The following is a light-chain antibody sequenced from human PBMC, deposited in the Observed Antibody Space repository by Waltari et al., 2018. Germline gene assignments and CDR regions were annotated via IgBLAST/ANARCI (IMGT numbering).Light chain of an antibody. V-gene: IGLV2-11*01. CDR1: SSDVGGYKY. Sequence: QSALTQPRSVSGSPGQSVTISCTGTSSDVGGYKYVPWYQQHPGKAPKLMIYDVSKRPSGVPDRFSGSKSGNTASLTISGLQADDEADYYCCSYAGSSNWVFGGGTKLTVL. CDR2: DVS. J-gene: IGLJ3*02. CDR3: CSYAGSSNWV.